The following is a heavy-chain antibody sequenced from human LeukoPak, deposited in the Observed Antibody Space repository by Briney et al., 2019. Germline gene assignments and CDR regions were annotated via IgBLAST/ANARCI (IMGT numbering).Heavy chain of an antibody. CDR3: ARIKSGIDF. CDR1: GFIVSSNY. J-gene: IGHJ6*02. CDR2: IYSGGST. Sequence: PGGSLRLSCAASGFIVSSNYMTWVRQAPGKGLEWVSVIYSGGSTYYADSVKGRFTISRDNSKNTLHLQMNSLRADDTAVYYCARIKSGIDFWGQGTTVTVSS. V-gene: IGHV3-53*01. D-gene: IGHD1-26*01.